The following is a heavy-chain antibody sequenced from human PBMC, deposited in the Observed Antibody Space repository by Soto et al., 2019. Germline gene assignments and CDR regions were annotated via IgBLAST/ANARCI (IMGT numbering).Heavy chain of an antibody. V-gene: IGHV3-21*06. CDR1: AFAFNSYS. D-gene: IGHD6-19*01. CDR3: ASDLAAVPGTVDS. Sequence: EVQLVESGGGLVKPGGSLRLSCTASAFAFNSYSMNWVRQAPGKGLEWVSSISSSSRYTYYSDSVKGRFTVSSDNAKNYLYLQMSSLRAGDTAVYYFASDLAAVPGTVDSWGQGTLVTVSS. CDR2: ISSSSRYT. J-gene: IGHJ4*02.